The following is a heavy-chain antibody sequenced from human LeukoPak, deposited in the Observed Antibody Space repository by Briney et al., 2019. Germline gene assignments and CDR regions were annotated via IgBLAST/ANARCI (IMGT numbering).Heavy chain of an antibody. Sequence: ETLSLTCTVSGGSISSYYWSWIRQPPGKGLEWVGYIYYSGSTKYNPSLKSRVTISVDASKTQFSLKLNSVTAADTAVYYCARVVLWLGELSSFDYWGQGTLVTVSS. D-gene: IGHD3-10*01. J-gene: IGHJ4*02. CDR1: GGSISSYY. CDR2: IYYSGST. CDR3: ARVVLWLGELSSFDY. V-gene: IGHV4-59*01.